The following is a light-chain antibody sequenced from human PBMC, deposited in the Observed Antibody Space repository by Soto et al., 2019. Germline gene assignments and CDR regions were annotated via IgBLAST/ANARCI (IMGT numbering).Light chain of an antibody. V-gene: IGKV3-20*01. CDR2: GAS. J-gene: IGKJ5*01. Sequence: IVFTHTQGTLSFSLGLRYPLYSRASQSVSSSYLAWYQQKPGQAPRLLIYGASSRATGIPDRFSGSGSGTDFTLTISRLEPEDSAVYYCQQYGSSITFGQGTRLEIK. CDR1: QSVSSSY. CDR3: QQYGSSIT.